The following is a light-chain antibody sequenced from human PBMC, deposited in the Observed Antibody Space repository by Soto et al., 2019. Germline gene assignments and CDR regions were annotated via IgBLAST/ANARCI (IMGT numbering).Light chain of an antibody. Sequence: DIQMTQSPSTLSASVGDRVTITCRASQSISTWLAWYQQKPGKAPKLLIYRASTLKTGVPSRFSGSGSGTELTLTISSLQPDDFATYYCQQYNSFSAFGFGHGTKIDSK. V-gene: IGKV1-5*03. CDR2: RAS. CDR3: QQYNSFSAFG. J-gene: IGKJ3*01. CDR1: QSISTW.